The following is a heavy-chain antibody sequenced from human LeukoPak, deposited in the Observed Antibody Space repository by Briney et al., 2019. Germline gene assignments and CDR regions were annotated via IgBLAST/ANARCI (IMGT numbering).Heavy chain of an antibody. CDR1: GDSINSNNYY. CDR2: IYDSGST. D-gene: IGHD3-22*01. Sequence: SETLSLTCTVSGDSINSNNYYWGWIRQPPGKGLEWIGSIYDSGSTNYNPSLKSRVTISVDTSKNQFSLKLSSVTAADTAVYYCASVPTDYDSSGYSIDYWGQGTLVTVSS. V-gene: IGHV4-39*07. J-gene: IGHJ4*02. CDR3: ASVPTDYDSSGYSIDY.